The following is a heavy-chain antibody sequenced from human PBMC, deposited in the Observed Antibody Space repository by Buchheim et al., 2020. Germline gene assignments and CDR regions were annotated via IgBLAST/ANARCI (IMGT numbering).Heavy chain of an antibody. CDR2: IYYSGST. D-gene: IGHD2-15*01. V-gene: IGHV4-31*03. J-gene: IGHJ4*02. Sequence: QVQLQESGPGLVKPSQTLSLTCTVSGGSISSGGYYWSWILQLPGKGLEWIGYIYYSGSTYYNPSPKSRVTISVDTSKNQFSLKLSSVTAADTAVYYCARERCGSGGSCYNFDYWGQGTL. CDR1: GGSISSGGYY. CDR3: ARERCGSGGSCYNFDY.